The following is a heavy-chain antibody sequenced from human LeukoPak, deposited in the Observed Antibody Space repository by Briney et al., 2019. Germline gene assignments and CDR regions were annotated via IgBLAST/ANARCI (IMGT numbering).Heavy chain of an antibody. D-gene: IGHD2-15*01. CDR3: ARDLSGDCSGGSCYGPGSYYYMDV. Sequence: SVKVSCKASGGTFSSYAISWVQQAPGQGLEWMGGIIPIFGTANYAQKFQGRVTITTDESTSTAYMELSSLRSEDTAVYYCARDLSGDCSGGSCYGPGSYYYMDVWGKGTTVTVSS. CDR2: IIPIFGTA. J-gene: IGHJ6*03. CDR1: GGTFSSYA. V-gene: IGHV1-69*05.